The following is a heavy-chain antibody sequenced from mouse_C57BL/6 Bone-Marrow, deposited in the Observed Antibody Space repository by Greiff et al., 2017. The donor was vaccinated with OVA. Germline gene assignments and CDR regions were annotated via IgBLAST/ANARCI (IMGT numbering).Heavy chain of an antibody. J-gene: IGHJ3*01. CDR1: FSPFPTSP. CDR3: ARGYYGSSPFAY. V-gene: IGHV1-47*01. D-gene: IGHD1-1*01. CDR2: FHPYNDDT. Sequence: HVPLPPSGADLVHPVSSVPMSFTASFSPFPTSPLSCLTPNHGQSLYWIGNFHPYNDDTKYNEKFKVKATLTVEKSSSTVYLELSRLTSDDSAVYYCARGYYGSSPFAYWGQGTLVTVSA.